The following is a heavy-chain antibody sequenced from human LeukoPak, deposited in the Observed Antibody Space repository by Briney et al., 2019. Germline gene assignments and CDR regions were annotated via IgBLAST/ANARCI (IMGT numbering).Heavy chain of an antibody. D-gene: IGHD2-15*01. CDR1: GGSINCGSYY. CDR3: ARDGCSGGSCNYNWFDP. V-gene: IGHV4-61*02. CDR2: IYTSGST. Sequence: PSETLSLTCTVSGGSINCGSYYWSWIRQPAGKGLEWIGRIYTSGSTNCNPSLKSRVTISVDTSKNQFSLKLSSVTAADTAVYYCARDGCSGGSCNYNWFDPWGQGTLVTVSS. J-gene: IGHJ5*02.